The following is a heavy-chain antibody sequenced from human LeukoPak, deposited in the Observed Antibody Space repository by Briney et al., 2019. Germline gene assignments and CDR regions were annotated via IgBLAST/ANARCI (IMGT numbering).Heavy chain of an antibody. CDR1: GFTFSSYW. V-gene: IGHV3-7*01. J-gene: IGHJ4*02. CDR2: IKQDGSEK. CDR3: ARDSRLYYYDSSGYIDY. D-gene: IGHD3-22*01. Sequence: GGSLRLSCAASGFTFSSYWMSWVRQAPGKGLEWVDNIKQDGSEKYYVDSVKGRFTISRDNAKNSLYLQMNSLRAEDTAVYYCARDSRLYYYDSSGYIDYWGQGTLVTVSS.